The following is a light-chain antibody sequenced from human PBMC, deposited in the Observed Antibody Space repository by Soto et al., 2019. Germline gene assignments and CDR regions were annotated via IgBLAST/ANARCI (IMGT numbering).Light chain of an antibody. CDR2: DAS. CDR1: QSISSW. V-gene: IGKV1-5*01. Sequence: DIQMTQSPSTLSASVGDRVTITCRASQSISSWLAWYQQKPGKAPKLLIYDASSLESGVPSRFSGSGSGTEFTLTISSLQPDDFATYYCQQYNSYSVTWTFDQGTKVEIK. CDR3: QQYNSYSVTWT. J-gene: IGKJ1*01.